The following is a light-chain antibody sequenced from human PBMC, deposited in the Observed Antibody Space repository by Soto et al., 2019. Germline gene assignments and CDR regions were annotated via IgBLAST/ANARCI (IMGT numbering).Light chain of an antibody. Sequence: QSALTQPASVSGSPGQSITISCTGTSSDVGGYNHVSWYQQHPGKAPKLIIYEGSKRPSGVSNRFSGSKSDTTATLTIAGLQVEHEAEYDCCSYACTSTPHLVFGGGTKLTVL. J-gene: IGLJ2*01. CDR3: CSYACTSTPHLV. CDR2: EGS. CDR1: SSDVGGYNH. V-gene: IGLV2-23*01.